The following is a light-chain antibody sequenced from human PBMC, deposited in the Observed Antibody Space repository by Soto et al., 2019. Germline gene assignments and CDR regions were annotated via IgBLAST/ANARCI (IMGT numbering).Light chain of an antibody. J-gene: IGLJ3*02. CDR2: ENN. V-gene: IGLV1-51*02. CDR1: SSNIGNNH. Sequence: QSVLTQPPSVSAAPGQKVTISCSGVSSNIGNNHVSWYQQFPRTAPKLLVYENNKRPSGIPDRFSGSKSGTSATLGITGLQTGDEAVYYCGTWDGSLSVWVFGGGTQLTVL. CDR3: GTWDGSLSVWV.